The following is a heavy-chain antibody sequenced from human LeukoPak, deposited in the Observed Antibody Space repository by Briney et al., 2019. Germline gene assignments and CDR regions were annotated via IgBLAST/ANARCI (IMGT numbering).Heavy chain of an antibody. CDR1: GFTFSSYG. Sequence: GGSLRLSCAASGFTFSSYGMSWVRQAPGKGLEWVSAISGSGGSTYYADSVKGRFTISRDNSKNTLYLQMNSLRAEDTAVYYCAKDFWSGYYSGYFDYWGQGTLVTVSS. CDR2: ISGSGGST. CDR3: AKDFWSGYYSGYFDY. V-gene: IGHV3-23*01. J-gene: IGHJ4*02. D-gene: IGHD3-3*01.